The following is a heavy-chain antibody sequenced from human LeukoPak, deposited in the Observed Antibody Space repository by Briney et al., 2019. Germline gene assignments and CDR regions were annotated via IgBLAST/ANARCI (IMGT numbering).Heavy chain of an antibody. D-gene: IGHD2-21*02. CDR3: AREEHIVVVTAMAGYWYFDL. J-gene: IGHJ2*01. Sequence: SETLSLTCTVSGGSISSYYWSWIRQPAGKGLEWIGCIYTSGSTNYNPSLKSRVTMSVDTSKNQFSLKLSSVTAADTAVYYCAREEHIVVVTAMAGYWYFDLWGRGTLVTVS. CDR1: GGSISSYY. V-gene: IGHV4-4*07. CDR2: IYTSGST.